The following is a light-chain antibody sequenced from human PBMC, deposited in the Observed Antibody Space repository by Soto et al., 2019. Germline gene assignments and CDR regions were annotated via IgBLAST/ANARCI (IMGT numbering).Light chain of an antibody. CDR1: QTISSNY. CDR3: QQYVSWT. Sequence: DIVLTQSPGTLSVSPGERATLSCRARQTISSNYLAWYQQKSGQPPSLLIYDTSSRATGIPDSFSGSGSGTDFTLTISRLEPEDSAIYYCQQYVSWTFGQGTKVEIK. V-gene: IGKV3-20*01. CDR2: DTS. J-gene: IGKJ1*01.